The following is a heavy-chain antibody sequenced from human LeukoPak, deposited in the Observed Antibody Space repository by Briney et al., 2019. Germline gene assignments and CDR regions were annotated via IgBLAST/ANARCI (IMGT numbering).Heavy chain of an antibody. Sequence: ASVKVSCKASGYTFTSYDINWVRQATGQGLEWMGWMNPNSGNTGYAQKLQGRVTMTTDTSTSTAYMELRSLRSDDTAVYYRARASLTAMVLFGDVWGKGTTVTVSS. J-gene: IGHJ6*04. V-gene: IGHV1-8*01. CDR1: GYTFTSYD. D-gene: IGHD5-18*01. CDR3: ARASLTAMVLFGDV. CDR2: MNPNSGNT.